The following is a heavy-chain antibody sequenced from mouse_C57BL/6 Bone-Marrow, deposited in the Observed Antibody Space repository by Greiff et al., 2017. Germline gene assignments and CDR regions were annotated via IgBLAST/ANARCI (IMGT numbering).Heavy chain of an antibody. CDR2: INYDGSST. V-gene: IGHV5-16*01. J-gene: IGHJ4*01. CDR3: ARVNGYDYYAMDY. CDR1: GFTFSDYY. D-gene: IGHD2-2*01. Sequence: EVKLMESEGGLVQPGSSMKLSCTASGFTFSDYYMAWVRQVPEKGLEWVANINYDGSSTYYLDSLKSRFIISRDNAKNILYLQMSSLKSEDTATYYCARVNGYDYYAMDYWGQGTSVTVSS.